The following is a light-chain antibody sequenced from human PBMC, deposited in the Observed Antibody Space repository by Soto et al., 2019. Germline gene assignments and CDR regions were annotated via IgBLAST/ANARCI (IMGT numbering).Light chain of an antibody. Sequence: DIHMSQSPSSLSASVGYRFTITCQASQNINNYLNWYQQKPGRAPKLLIYDASNLEAGVPSRLRGSGSGTAFTFTISRLHPEDIATYYCQQYETLPTFGQGTRLEN. V-gene: IGKV1-33*01. CDR1: QNINNY. CDR3: QQYETLPT. J-gene: IGKJ5*01. CDR2: DAS.